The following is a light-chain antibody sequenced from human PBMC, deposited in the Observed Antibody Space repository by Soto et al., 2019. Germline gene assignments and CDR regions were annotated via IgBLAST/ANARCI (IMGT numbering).Light chain of an antibody. CDR1: SSDIGGSDH. Sequence: QSLLTHPASLSDSPGQSITISCTGTSSDIGGSDHVSWYRQYPGEAPKLIIYDVANRPSGVSHRFSGSKSGNTASLIISGLQREDEADYYCVSFTTSRSYVFGTGTKVTVL. CDR3: VSFTTSRSYV. V-gene: IGLV2-14*03. CDR2: DVA. J-gene: IGLJ1*01.